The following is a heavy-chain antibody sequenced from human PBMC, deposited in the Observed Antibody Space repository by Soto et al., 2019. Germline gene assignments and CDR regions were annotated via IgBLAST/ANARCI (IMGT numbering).Heavy chain of an antibody. D-gene: IGHD3-10*01. J-gene: IGHJ6*02. CDR3: ARDLTMVRPEYYYGMDV. Sequence: PSETLSLTCTVSGGSISIYYWSWIRQPPGKGLEWIGYIYYSGSTNYNPSLKSRVTISVDTSKNQFSLKLSSVTAADTAVYYCARDLTMVRPEYYYGMDVWGQGTTVTVSS. CDR2: IYYSGST. CDR1: GGSISIYY. V-gene: IGHV4-59*01.